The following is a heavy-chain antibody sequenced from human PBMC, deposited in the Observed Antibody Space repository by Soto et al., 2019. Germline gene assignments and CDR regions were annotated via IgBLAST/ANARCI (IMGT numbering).Heavy chain of an antibody. CDR1: GGSVSSGSYY. D-gene: IGHD3-3*01. CDR2: FYYTGST. CDR3: ARGVTIFGVVASPRGWFDP. J-gene: IGHJ5*02. Sequence: PSETLSLTCTVSGGSVSSGSYYWTWIRQPPGKGLEWIGYFYYTGSTDYNPSLKSRVTISRDTSKNQISLKLSSVTAADTAVYYCARGVTIFGVVASPRGWFDPWGQGTLVTVSS. V-gene: IGHV4-61*01.